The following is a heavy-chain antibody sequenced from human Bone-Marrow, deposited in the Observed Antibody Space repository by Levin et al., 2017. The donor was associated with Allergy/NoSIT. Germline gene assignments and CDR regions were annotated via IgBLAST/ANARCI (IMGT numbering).Heavy chain of an antibody. Sequence: ASVKVSCKTSGYTFSDYYLHWVRQAPGQGLEWMGWILPSSGDTNYAQTFQGRVTLTTDTSISTAYMELSTLTSDDTAVYYCARGYYDTRGYYYPRPRGAFAVWGQGTMVTVSS. J-gene: IGHJ3*01. CDR2: ILPSSGDT. D-gene: IGHD3-22*01. CDR1: GYTFSDYY. V-gene: IGHV1-2*02. CDR3: ARGYYDTRGYYYPRPRGAFAV.